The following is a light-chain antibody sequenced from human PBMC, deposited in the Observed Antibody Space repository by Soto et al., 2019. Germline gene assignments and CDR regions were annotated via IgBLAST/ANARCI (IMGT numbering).Light chain of an antibody. CDR3: CSYAGSYIWV. CDR1: SSDVGGYKY. J-gene: IGLJ3*02. V-gene: IGLV2-11*01. CDR2: DVS. Sequence: QSALTQPRSVSGSPGQSVTISCTGTSSDVGGYKYVSWYQQHPGKAPKLMIYDVSRRPSGVPDRFSGSKSGNTASLTISGLQAEDEADYYCCSYAGSYIWVFGGGTKLTV.